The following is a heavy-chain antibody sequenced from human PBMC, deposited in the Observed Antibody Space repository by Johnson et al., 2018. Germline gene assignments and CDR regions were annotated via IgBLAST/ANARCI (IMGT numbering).Heavy chain of an antibody. J-gene: IGHJ4*02. CDR1: GFTFSSFA. Sequence: VQLQESGGGLVQPGRSLRLSCEASGFTFSSFAMNWVRQAPGKGLEWVGRIKSRPDTGTADYAAPVKGRFTITRDDAKNKLYLQMNSLATEDTAVYYCTNHPPDYDILTAYDGDWGQGTLVTVSS. V-gene: IGHV3-15*01. CDR3: TNHPPDYDILTAYDGD. CDR2: IKSRPDTGTA. D-gene: IGHD3-9*01.